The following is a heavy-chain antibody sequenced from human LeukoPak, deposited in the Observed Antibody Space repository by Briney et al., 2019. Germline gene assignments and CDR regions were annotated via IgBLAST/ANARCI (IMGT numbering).Heavy chain of an antibody. CDR2: ISSSGSTI. CDR3: AREGPYSSSWYYYGMDV. V-gene: IGHV3-21*04. J-gene: IGHJ6*02. D-gene: IGHD6-13*01. Sequence: GGSLRLSCAASGFTFSSYSMNWVRPAPGKGLEWVSSISSSGSTIYYADSVKGRFTISRDNAKNSLYLQMNSLRAEDTAVYYCAREGPYSSSWYYYGMDVWGQGTTVTVSS. CDR1: GFTFSSYS.